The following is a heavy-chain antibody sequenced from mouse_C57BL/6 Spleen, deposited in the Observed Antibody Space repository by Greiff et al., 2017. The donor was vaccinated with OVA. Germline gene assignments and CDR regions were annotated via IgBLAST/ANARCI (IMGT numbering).Heavy chain of an antibody. CDR3: ARDYYGSRGDWYFDV. Sequence: DVKLQESGPGLVKPSQSLSLTCSVTGYSITSGYYWNWIRQFPGNKLEWMGYISYDGSNNYNPSLKNRISITRDTSKNQFFLKLNSVTTEDTATYYCARDYYGSRGDWYFDVWGTGTTVTVSS. CDR1: GYSITSGYY. V-gene: IGHV3-6*01. D-gene: IGHD1-1*01. CDR2: ISYDGSN. J-gene: IGHJ1*03.